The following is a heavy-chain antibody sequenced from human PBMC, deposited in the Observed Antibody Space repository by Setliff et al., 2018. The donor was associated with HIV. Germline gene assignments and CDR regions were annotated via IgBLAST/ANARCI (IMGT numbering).Heavy chain of an antibody. CDR3: ARLRYYDSSGYFHYFDY. J-gene: IGHJ4*02. D-gene: IGHD3-22*01. V-gene: IGHV4-34*01. CDR2: INHSGST. Sequence: SETLSLTCAVYSGSFSGYYWSWIRQPPGKGLEWIGEINHSGSTNYNPSLKSRVTISVDTSKNQFSLKLSSVTAADTAVYYCARLRYYDSSGYFHYFDYWGQGTLVTVSS. CDR1: SGSFSGYY.